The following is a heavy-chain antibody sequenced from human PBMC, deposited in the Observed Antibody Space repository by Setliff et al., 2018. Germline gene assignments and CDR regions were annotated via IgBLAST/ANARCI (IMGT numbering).Heavy chain of an antibody. Sequence: SETLSLTCTVSGGTLTDYFWSWVRQPPGKRLEWIGDIDHGGGSSYNSSLQSRVTLSLDTSENEFSLRLTSVTAADTAVYFCARARYSSGWYGGSYAYYYMDAWAKGTTVTVSS. CDR3: ARARYSSGWYGGSYAYYYMDA. D-gene: IGHD6-19*01. V-gene: IGHV4-34*08. CDR2: IDHGGGS. J-gene: IGHJ6*03. CDR1: GGTLTDYF.